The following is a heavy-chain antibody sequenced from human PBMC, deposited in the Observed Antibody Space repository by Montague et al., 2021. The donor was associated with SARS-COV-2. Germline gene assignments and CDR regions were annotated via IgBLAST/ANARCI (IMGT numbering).Heavy chain of an antibody. V-gene: IGHV4-39*01. D-gene: IGHD6-13*01. CDR2: ITYSGND. CDR1: GDSISSCGYY. CDR3: ARLLLQATGSLNGFYFDF. J-gene: IGHJ4*02. Sequence: SETLSLTCTVSGDSISSCGYYWGWLRQPPGKGLDWSATITYSGNDYYNRSLQSPVTISVDTSKSQFSLKLIAVTAADTAVYYCARLLLQATGSLNGFYFDFWGRGALVTVSS.